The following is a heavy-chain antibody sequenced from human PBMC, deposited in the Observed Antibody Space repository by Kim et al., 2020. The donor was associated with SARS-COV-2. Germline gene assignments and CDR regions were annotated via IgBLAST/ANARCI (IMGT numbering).Heavy chain of an antibody. Sequence: GGSLRLSCAASGFIVSTNDMSWVRQAPGKGLDWVSVIYRGGSTYYAAPAKGRFTISRDNSKNTVFLQMNNLRAEDTAVYYCARGVRSCGGDCYSYNFDDWGQGTLVTVSS. D-gene: IGHD2-21*02. CDR3: ARGVRSCGGDCYSYNFDD. CDR1: GFIVSTND. J-gene: IGHJ4*02. V-gene: IGHV3-53*01. CDR2: IYRGGST.